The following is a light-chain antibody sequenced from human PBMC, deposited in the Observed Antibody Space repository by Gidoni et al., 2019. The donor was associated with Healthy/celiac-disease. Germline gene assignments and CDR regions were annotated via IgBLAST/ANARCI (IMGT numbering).Light chain of an antibody. CDR1: SSDVGGYNY. V-gene: IGLV2-14*01. CDR3: SSYTSSSTVV. CDR2: EVS. J-gene: IGLJ2*01. Sequence: QSALTQPASVSGSPGQSITISCTGTSSDVGGYNYVSWYQQHPGKAPKLMIYEVSNRPSGVSNRFSGSKSGNTASLTISWIQAEDEADYYCSSYTSSSTVVFGGGTKLTVL.